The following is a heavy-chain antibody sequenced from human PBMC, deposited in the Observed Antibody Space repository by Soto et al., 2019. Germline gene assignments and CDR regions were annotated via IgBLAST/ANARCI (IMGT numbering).Heavy chain of an antibody. J-gene: IGHJ5*02. CDR3: AKDGYSSSWYGFFDP. V-gene: IGHV3-23*01. CDR2: ISGSGGST. D-gene: IGHD6-13*01. Sequence: EVQLLESGGGLVQPGGSLRLSCAASGFTFSSHAMSWVRQAPGKGLEWVSGISGSGGSTHYADSVKGRFTISRDNSKNTLYLQMSSLRADDTAVYYCAKDGYSSSWYGFFDPWGQGTLVTVSS. CDR1: GFTFSSHA.